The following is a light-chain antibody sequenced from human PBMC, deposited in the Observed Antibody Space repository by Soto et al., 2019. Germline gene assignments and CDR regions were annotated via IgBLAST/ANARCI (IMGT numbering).Light chain of an antibody. CDR3: SSFTSTNTVL. CDR1: SSDVGGYNY. V-gene: IGLV2-14*01. Sequence: QSALTQPASVSGSPGQSITISCTGTSSDVGGYNYVSWYQQHPGKAPKLMIYNVSNRPSGVSNRFSGSKSGNTASLTISGPQAEDEGHYYCSSFTSTNTVLFGGGTKLT. CDR2: NVS. J-gene: IGLJ2*01.